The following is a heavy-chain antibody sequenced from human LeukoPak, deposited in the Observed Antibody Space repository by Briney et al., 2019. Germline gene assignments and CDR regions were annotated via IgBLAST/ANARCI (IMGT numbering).Heavy chain of an antibody. CDR2: ISSSSYI. D-gene: IGHD3-22*01. Sequence: PGGSLRLSCAASGFTFSTYSLNWVRQAPGKGLEWVSSISSSSYIYYADSVQGRFTITRDNAKNSLYLQMNSLRVEDTAVYYCARDPYNSGGYGAFDYWGQGTLVTVSS. CDR1: GFTFSTYS. J-gene: IGHJ4*02. CDR3: ARDPYNSGGYGAFDY. V-gene: IGHV3-21*01.